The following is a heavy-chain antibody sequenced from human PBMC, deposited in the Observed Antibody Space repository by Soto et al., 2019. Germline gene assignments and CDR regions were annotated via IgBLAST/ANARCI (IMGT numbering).Heavy chain of an antibody. CDR2: IYTSGST. Sequence: SETLTLTCTVSGGSISSYYWSWSRQPAGKGLEWIGRIYTSGSTNYNPSLKSRVTMSVDTSKNQFSLKLSSVTAADTAVYYCARDLTRPFRAASSYSYYGMVVCGKRNTATVYS. V-gene: IGHV4-4*07. J-gene: IGHJ6*04. CDR3: ARDLTRPFRAASSYSYYGMVV. CDR1: GGSISSYY. D-gene: IGHD2-15*01.